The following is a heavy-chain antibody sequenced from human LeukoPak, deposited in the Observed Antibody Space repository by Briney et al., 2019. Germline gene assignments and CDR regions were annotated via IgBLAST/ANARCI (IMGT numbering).Heavy chain of an antibody. CDR3: ARRTGYYDGFDY. CDR2: IYNSGSS. V-gene: IGHV4-59*01. J-gene: IGHJ4*02. D-gene: IGHD3/OR15-3a*01. Sequence: KPSETLSLTCTVSGGSISNYYWSWIRQPPEKGLEWIGYIYNSGSSNYNPSLKSRVTISVDTSKSRFSLKLSSVTAADTAVYYCARRTGYYDGFDYWGQGTLVTVSS. CDR1: GGSISNYY.